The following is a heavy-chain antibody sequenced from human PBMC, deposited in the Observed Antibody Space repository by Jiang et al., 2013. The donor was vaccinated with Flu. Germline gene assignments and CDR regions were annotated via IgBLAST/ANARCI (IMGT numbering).Heavy chain of an antibody. CDR1: GYTFTGYY. J-gene: IGHJ5*02. Sequence: GAEVKKPGASVKVSCKASGYTFTGYYMHWVRQAPGQGLEWMGRINPNSGGTNYAQKFQGRVTMTRDTSISTAYMELSSLRSEDTAVYYCARAWGYYYDSSEERGRFDPWGQGTLVTVSS. CDR3: ARAWGYYYDSSEERGRFDP. D-gene: IGHD3-22*01. V-gene: IGHV1-2*06. CDR2: INPNSGGT.